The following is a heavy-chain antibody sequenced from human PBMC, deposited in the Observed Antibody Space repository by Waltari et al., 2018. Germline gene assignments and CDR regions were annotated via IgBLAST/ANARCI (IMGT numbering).Heavy chain of an antibody. D-gene: IGHD3-3*01. CDR3: ARDRFMSENYDFWRGPYYLDV. J-gene: IGHJ6*03. CDR2: IYTSGST. V-gene: IGHV4-4*07. Sequence: QVQVQESGPGLVNPSDTLYLPGTVSGASITNYSCSSIRQPAGKGLEWIGRIYTSGSTTKNPSLKSRVTMSLDTSNNKFSLKLTSVTAADTAVYYCARDRFMSENYDFWRGPYYLDVWGKGTTVAVSS. CDR1: GASITNYS.